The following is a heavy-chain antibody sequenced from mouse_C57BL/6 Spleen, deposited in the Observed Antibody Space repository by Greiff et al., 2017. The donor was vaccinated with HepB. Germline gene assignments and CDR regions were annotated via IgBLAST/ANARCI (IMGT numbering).Heavy chain of an antibody. D-gene: IGHD6-2*01. Sequence: QVQLQQPGAELVKPGASVKLSCKASGYTFTSYWMQWVKQRPGQGLEWIGEIDPSDSYTNYNQKFKGKATLTVDTSSSTAYMQLSSLTSEDSAVYYCARRKLSLDYAMDYWGQGTSVTVSS. CDR2: IDPSDSYT. V-gene: IGHV1-50*01. J-gene: IGHJ4*01. CDR3: ARRKLSLDYAMDY. CDR1: GYTFTSYW.